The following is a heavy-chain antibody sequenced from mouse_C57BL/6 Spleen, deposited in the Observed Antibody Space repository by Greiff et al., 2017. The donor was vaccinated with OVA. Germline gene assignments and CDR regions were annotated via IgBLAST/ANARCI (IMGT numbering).Heavy chain of an antibody. CDR3: ARQIYYDYETYFDV. J-gene: IGHJ1*03. Sequence: QVQLQQSGAELAKPGASVKLSCKASGYTFTSYWMHWVKQRPGQGLEWIGYINPSSGYTKYNQKFKDKATLTADKSYSTAYMQLSSLTYEDSAVYDCARQIYYDYETYFDVWGTGTTVTVSS. CDR2: INPSSGYT. D-gene: IGHD2-4*01. CDR1: GYTFTSYW. V-gene: IGHV1-7*01.